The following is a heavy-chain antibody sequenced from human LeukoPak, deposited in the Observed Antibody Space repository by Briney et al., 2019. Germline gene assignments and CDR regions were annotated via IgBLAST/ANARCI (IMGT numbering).Heavy chain of an antibody. CDR3: TVGPPNWGFDY. CDR1: GGTFSSSS. V-gene: IGHV1-69*13. J-gene: IGHJ4*02. CDR2: IIPIFGTA. Sequence: ASVRVSCKASGGTFSSSSISWVRQAPGQGLEWMGGIIPIFGTANYAQKFQGRVTITADESTRTAYMKLSSLRSEDTAVYYCTVGPPNWGFDYWGQGTLVTVSS. D-gene: IGHD7-27*01.